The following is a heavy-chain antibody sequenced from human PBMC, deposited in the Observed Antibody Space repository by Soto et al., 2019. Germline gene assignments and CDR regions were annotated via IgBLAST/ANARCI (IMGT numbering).Heavy chain of an antibody. CDR3: ARFRNYCTNGVCYTDAFDI. J-gene: IGHJ3*02. D-gene: IGHD2-8*01. CDR2: INHSGST. Sequence: SETLSLTCAVYGGSFSGYYWSWIRQPPGKGLEWIGEINHSGSTNYNPSLKSRVTISVDTSKNQFSLKLSSVTAADTAVYYCARFRNYCTNGVCYTDAFDIWGQGTMVTVSS. V-gene: IGHV4-34*01. CDR1: GGSFSGYY.